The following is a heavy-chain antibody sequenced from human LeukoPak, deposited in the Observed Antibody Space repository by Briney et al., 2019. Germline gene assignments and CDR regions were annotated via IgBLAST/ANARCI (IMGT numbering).Heavy chain of an antibody. Sequence: ASVKVSCKASGYTFTGYYMHWVRQAPAHGLERMGRINPNSGGTNYAQKYQGRVTMRRDTSISTAYMELSRLRSDDTAVYYCARGPLGYCSSTSCYPLYWGQGTLVTVSS. CDR3: ARGPLGYCSSTSCYPLY. J-gene: IGHJ4*02. CDR1: GYTFTGYY. V-gene: IGHV1-2*06. D-gene: IGHD2-2*01. CDR2: INPNSGGT.